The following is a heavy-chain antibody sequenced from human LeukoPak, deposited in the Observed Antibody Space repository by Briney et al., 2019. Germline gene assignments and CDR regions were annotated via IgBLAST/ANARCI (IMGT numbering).Heavy chain of an antibody. V-gene: IGHV1-69*01. CDR2: IIPIFGTA. CDR3: ARGDVDTAMANDYYFDY. J-gene: IGHJ4*02. Sequence: SVKVSCKASGGTFISYAISWVRQAPGQGLEWMGGIIPIFGTANYAQKFQGRVTITADESTSTAYMELSSLRSEDTAVYYCARGDVDTAMANDYYFDYWGQGTLVTVSS. CDR1: GGTFISYA. D-gene: IGHD5-18*01.